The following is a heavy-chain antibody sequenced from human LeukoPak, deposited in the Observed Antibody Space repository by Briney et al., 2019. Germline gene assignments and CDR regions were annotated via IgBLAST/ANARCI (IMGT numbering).Heavy chain of an antibody. V-gene: IGHV3-30-3*01. D-gene: IGHD6-19*01. CDR3: VGLAVAVREIDY. CDR1: GFTFSSYA. Sequence: PGGSLRLSCAASGFTFSSYAMHWIRQAPGKGLEWVAVISYDGSNKYYADSVKGRFTISRDNSKNTLYLQMNSLRADDTAVYYCVGLAVAVREIDYWGQGTLVTVSS. CDR2: ISYDGSNK. J-gene: IGHJ4*02.